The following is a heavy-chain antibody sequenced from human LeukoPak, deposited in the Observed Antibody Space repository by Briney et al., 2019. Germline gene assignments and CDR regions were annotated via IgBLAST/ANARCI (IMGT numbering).Heavy chain of an antibody. D-gene: IGHD3-10*01. CDR2: IKQDGSEK. CDR1: GFTFSSYW. J-gene: IGHJ6*02. Sequence: PGGSLRLSCAASGFTFSSYWMSWVRQAPGKGLEWVANIKQDGSEKYYVDSVKGRFTISRDNAKNSLYLQMNSLRAEDTAVYYCARDAWFGDLLLRYYYYGMDVWGQGTTVTVSS. V-gene: IGHV3-7*01. CDR3: ARDAWFGDLLLRYYYYGMDV.